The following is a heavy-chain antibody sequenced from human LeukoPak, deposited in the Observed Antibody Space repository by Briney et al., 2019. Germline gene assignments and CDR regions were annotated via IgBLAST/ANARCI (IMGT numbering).Heavy chain of an antibody. CDR1: GYTFSNHG. D-gene: IGHD1-26*01. CDR3: ARARGAYPNENWLDP. CDR2: IWFDGSQQ. Sequence: GGSLRLSCATSGYTFSNHGMHWVRQAPGKGLEWVAVIWFDGSQQYYADSVRGRFTISRDSSKSTVYLQLNGLRAEDTAVYYCARARGAYPNENWLDPWGQGTLVTVSS. J-gene: IGHJ5*02. V-gene: IGHV3-33*01.